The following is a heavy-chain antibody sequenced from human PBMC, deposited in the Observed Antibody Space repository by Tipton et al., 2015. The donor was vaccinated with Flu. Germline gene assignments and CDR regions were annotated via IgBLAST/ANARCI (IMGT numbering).Heavy chain of an antibody. Sequence: QVQLVQSGAEVKKPGASVKVSCKASGYTFTSYYMHWVRQAPGQGLEWMGIINPSGGSTSYAKKFQGRVTMTRDTSTSTVYMELSSLRSKDTAVYYCAREREAATSAFDIWGQGTMVTVSS. CDR3: AREREAATSAFDI. CDR1: GYTFTSYY. CDR2: INPSGGST. V-gene: IGHV1-46*01. D-gene: IGHD2-15*01. J-gene: IGHJ3*02.